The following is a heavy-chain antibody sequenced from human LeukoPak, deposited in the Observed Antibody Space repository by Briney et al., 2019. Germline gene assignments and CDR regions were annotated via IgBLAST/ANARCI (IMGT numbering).Heavy chain of an antibody. CDR1: GGSISSYY. Sequence: SETLSLTCTVSGGSISSYYWSWIRQPPGKGLKWIGYIYYSGSTNYNPSLKSRVTISVDTSKNQFSLKLSSVTAADTAVYYCARDCSSTSCYGTFDYWGQGTLVTVSS. V-gene: IGHV4-59*01. D-gene: IGHD2-2*01. CDR2: IYYSGST. J-gene: IGHJ4*02. CDR3: ARDCSSTSCYGTFDY.